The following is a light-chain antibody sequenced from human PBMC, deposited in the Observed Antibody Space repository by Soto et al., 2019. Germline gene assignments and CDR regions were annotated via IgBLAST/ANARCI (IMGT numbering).Light chain of an antibody. J-gene: IGKJ4*01. CDR1: QDISNY. V-gene: IGKV1-33*01. CDR3: QQFDNLPLT. CDR2: DAS. Sequence: DIQMTQSPSSLSASVGDRVTITCQASQDISNYLNWYQQKPGKAPKLLIYDASDLETGVSSRFSGSRSGTDFTFTISSLQPEDIATYYCQQFDNLPLTFGRGTTVEIK.